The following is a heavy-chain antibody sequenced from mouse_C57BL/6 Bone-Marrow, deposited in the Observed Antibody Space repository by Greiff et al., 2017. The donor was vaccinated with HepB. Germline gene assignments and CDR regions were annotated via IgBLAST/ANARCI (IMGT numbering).Heavy chain of an antibody. CDR3: ARDGYDYWYFDV. Sequence: EVKLMESGGGLVKPGGSLKLSCAASGFTFSDYGMHWVRQALEKGLEWVAYISSGSSTIYYADTVKGRFTISRDNAKNTLFLRMTSLRSEDTAMYYCARDGYDYWYFDVWGTGTTVTVSS. D-gene: IGHD2-3*01. CDR2: ISSGSSTI. V-gene: IGHV5-17*01. CDR1: GFTFSDYG. J-gene: IGHJ1*03.